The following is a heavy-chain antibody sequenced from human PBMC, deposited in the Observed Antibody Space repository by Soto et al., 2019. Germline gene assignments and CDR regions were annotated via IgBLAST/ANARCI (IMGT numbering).Heavy chain of an antibody. CDR1: GGFVSSGSYY. V-gene: IGHV4-34*01. CDR3: ARVARGTATTVVEAFDI. J-gene: IGHJ3*02. D-gene: IGHD1-1*01. Sequence: QVQLQQWGAGLLKPSETLSLTCAVYGGFVSSGSYYWSWIRQPPGKGLEWIGEMSHSGGTHFNPSLNSRVTISVDTSKNHFSLKMSFVTAADTALYYCARVARGTATTVVEAFDIWGPGTMVTVSS. CDR2: MSHSGGT.